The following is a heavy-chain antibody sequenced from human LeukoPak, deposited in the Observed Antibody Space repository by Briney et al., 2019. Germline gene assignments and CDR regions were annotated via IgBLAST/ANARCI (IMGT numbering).Heavy chain of an antibody. CDR3: ARGFETYYYDSSGFDY. D-gene: IGHD3-22*01. CDR1: GFTFSSYW. Sequence: PGGSLRLSCAASGFTFSSYWMSWVRQAPGKGLEWVANIKQDGSEKYYVDSVKGRFTISRDNAKNSLYLQMNSLRAEDTAVYYCARGFETYYYDSSGFDYWGQGTLVTVSS. CDR2: IKQDGSEK. J-gene: IGHJ4*02. V-gene: IGHV3-7*01.